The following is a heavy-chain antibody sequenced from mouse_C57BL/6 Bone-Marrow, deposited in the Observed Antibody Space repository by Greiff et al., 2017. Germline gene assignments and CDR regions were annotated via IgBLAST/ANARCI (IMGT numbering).Heavy chain of an antibody. CDR1: GFTFSDYG. D-gene: IGHD1-1*01. V-gene: IGHV5-17*01. Sequence: EVQRVESGGGLVKPGGSLKLSCAASGFTFSDYGMHWVRQAPEKGLEWVAYISSGSSTIYYADTVKGRFPISRDNAKNTLFLQMTSLRSEDTAMYYCARRYYGSSPDYWGQGTTLTVSS. CDR2: ISSGSSTI. J-gene: IGHJ2*01. CDR3: ARRYYGSSPDY.